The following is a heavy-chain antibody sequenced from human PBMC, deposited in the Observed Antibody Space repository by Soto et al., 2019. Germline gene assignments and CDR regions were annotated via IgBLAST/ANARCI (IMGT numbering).Heavy chain of an antibody. V-gene: IGHV1-69*12. J-gene: IGHJ6*02. CDR3: ARDKDRPQLGGNYYYILDV. CDR1: GGTFRTSA. D-gene: IGHD3-3*02. Sequence: QVQLVQSGAEVKKPGSSVKVSCKASGGTFRTSAISWVRQAPGQGLEWVGGIMPVFRRPKYAQNVQGRVTISADESTSTDYMELSSLRSDDTAVYYCARDKDRPQLGGNYYYILDVWGQGTAVTVSS. CDR2: IMPVFRRP.